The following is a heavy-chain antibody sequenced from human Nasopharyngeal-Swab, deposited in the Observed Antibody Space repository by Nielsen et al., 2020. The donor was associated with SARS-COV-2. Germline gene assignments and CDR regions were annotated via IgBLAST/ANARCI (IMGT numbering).Heavy chain of an antibody. D-gene: IGHD4-23*01. V-gene: IGHV3-48*03. CDR2: ISGSGNTI. J-gene: IGHJ4*02. CDR1: GFTFSGYE. Sequence: GGSLRLSCAASGFTFSGYEMNWVRQAPGKGLEWVSYISGSGNTIYYADSVKGRFIISRDNAKNSLYLRMNSLRAEDTAVYYCARDRRDYGGNRNYFDYWGQGTLVTVSS. CDR3: ARDRRDYGGNRNYFDY.